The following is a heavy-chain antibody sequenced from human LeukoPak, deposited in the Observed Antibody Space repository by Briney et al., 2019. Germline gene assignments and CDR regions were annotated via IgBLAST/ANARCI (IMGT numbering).Heavy chain of an antibody. V-gene: IGHV4-30-4*08. Sequence: SQTLSLTWTVSGGSISSGDYYWSWLRHPPGKGLEWIGYIYYSGSTYYNPSLKTRVTISVDTSKNHFSLKVRSVRSPARAADHCAGDRVPWFDPWGEGTLVTVPS. D-gene: IGHD6-6*01. CDR1: GGSISSGDYY. J-gene: IGHJ5*02. CDR3: AGDRVPWFDP. CDR2: IYYSGST.